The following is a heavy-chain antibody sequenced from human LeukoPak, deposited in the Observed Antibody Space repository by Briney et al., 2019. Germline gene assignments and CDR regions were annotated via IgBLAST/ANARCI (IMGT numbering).Heavy chain of an antibody. Sequence: SETLSLTCTVSGGSVSSGSYYWSWIRQPPGKGLEWIGYIYYSGSTNYNPSLKSRVTISVDTSKNQFSPKVTSVTAADTAVYYCARRGGSGRSFDYWGQGTLVTVSS. CDR3: ARRGGSGRSFDY. CDR1: GGSVSSGSYY. D-gene: IGHD3-10*01. V-gene: IGHV4-61*01. J-gene: IGHJ4*02. CDR2: IYYSGST.